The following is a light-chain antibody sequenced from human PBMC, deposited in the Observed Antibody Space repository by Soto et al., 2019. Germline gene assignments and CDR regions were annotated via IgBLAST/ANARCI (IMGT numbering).Light chain of an antibody. J-gene: IGKJ4*01. V-gene: IGKV3-11*01. Sequence: DIVLTQSPATLSLSPGESATLSCRASQSIARYLGWYQQKPGQAPRLLIYDASIRATGIPARFRGGGSGTDFTLSISSLAPEYFAVYYCQQRGTWPRVTFGGGTKVEI. CDR2: DAS. CDR1: QSIARY. CDR3: QQRGTWPRVT.